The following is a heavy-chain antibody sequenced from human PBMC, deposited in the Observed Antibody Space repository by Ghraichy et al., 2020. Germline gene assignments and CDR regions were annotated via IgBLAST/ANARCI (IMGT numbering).Heavy chain of an antibody. CDR3: ARLPSNWFYYYYMDV. D-gene: IGHD3-10*01. Sequence: SETLSLTCTVSGGSISSSSYYWGWIRQPPGKGLEWIGSIYYSGSTYYNPSLKSRVTISVDTSKNQFSLKLSSVTAADTAVYYCARLPSNWFYYYYMDVWGKGTTVTVSS. J-gene: IGHJ6*03. CDR2: IYYSGST. V-gene: IGHV4-39*01. CDR1: GGSISSSSYY.